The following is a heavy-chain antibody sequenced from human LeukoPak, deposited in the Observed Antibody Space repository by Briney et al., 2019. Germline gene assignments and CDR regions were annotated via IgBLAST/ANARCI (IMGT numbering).Heavy chain of an antibody. CDR1: GYTFTSYG. CDR3: ARDNYAGANWFDP. V-gene: IGHV1-69*05. J-gene: IGHJ5*02. D-gene: IGHD1-7*01. Sequence: GASVTVSSKASGYTFTSYGISWGGQAPGQGLEWMGGIIPIFGTANYAQKFQGGVTITTYESTSTAYMERSSLRSEDTAVYYCARDNYAGANWFDPWGQGTLVTVSS. CDR2: IIPIFGTA.